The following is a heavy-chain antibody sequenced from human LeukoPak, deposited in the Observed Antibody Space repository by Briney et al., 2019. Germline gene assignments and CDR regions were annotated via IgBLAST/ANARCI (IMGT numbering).Heavy chain of an antibody. CDR2: IIPILGIA. V-gene: IGHV1-69*04. D-gene: IGHD3-9*01. Sequence: ASVKVSCKASGGTFSSYAISWVRQAPGQGLEWMGRIIPILGIANYAQKFQGRVTITADKSTSTAYMELSSLRSEDTAVYYCAREYTIDILTGYYYFDYWGQGTLVTVSS. CDR3: AREYTIDILTGYYYFDY. J-gene: IGHJ4*02. CDR1: GGTFSSYA.